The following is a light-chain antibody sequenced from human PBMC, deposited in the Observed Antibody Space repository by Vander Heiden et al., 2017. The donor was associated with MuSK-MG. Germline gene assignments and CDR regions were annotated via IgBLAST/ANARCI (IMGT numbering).Light chain of an antibody. Sequence: DIQMTQSPSSLSASVGDRVTITCRASQSISSYLNWYQQKPGKAPKLLIYAASSLQSGVPSRFSGSGSGTDFTLTISSLQPEDFATYYCQQSYSTPPSYTFGQGTKLESK. CDR2: AAS. CDR3: QQSYSTPPSYT. J-gene: IGKJ2*01. CDR1: QSISSY. V-gene: IGKV1-39*01.